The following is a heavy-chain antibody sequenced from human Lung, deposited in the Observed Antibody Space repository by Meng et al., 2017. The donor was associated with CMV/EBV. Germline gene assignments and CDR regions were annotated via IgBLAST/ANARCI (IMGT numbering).Heavy chain of an antibody. CDR3: TRVNYYYGMDV. CDR1: GFTFGDYA. V-gene: IGHV3-49*04. CDR2: IRSKTYGGTT. D-gene: IGHD3-22*01. J-gene: IGHJ6*02. Sequence: GGSLRPXCTTSGFTFGDYAMNWVRQAPGKGLEWVGFIRSKTYGGTTDYAASVRGRFTISRDDSKSIAYLQMNSLKTEDTAVYYCTRVNYYYGMDVWGQGTTVTVSS.